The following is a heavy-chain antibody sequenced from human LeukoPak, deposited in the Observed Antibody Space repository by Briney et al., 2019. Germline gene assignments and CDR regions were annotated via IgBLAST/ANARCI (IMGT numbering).Heavy chain of an antibody. J-gene: IGHJ4*02. CDR1: GFTFSDHY. V-gene: IGHV3-11*01. CDR3: ARDLTTVTSFDF. CDR2: ISSSGSTI. Sequence: GGSLRLSCAASGFTFSDHYMSWIRRAPGKGLEWVSYISSSGSTIYYADSVKGRFTISRDNAKNSLYLQMNSLRAEDTAVYYCARDLTTVTSFDFGGQGTLVTVSS. D-gene: IGHD4-17*01.